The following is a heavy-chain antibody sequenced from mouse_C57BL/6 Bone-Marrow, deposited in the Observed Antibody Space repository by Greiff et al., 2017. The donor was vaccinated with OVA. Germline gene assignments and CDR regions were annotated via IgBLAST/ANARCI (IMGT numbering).Heavy chain of an antibody. CDR3: ARHMVVAVHWYFDV. V-gene: IGHV5-6*02. Sequence: EVMLVESGGDLVKPGGSLKLSCAASGFTFSSYGMSWVRQTPDKRLEWVATISSGGSYTYYPDSVKGRFTISRDNAKNTLYLQMSSLKSEDTAMYYCARHMVVAVHWYFDVWGTGTTVTVSS. D-gene: IGHD1-1*02. CDR1: GFTFSSYG. J-gene: IGHJ1*03. CDR2: ISSGGSYT.